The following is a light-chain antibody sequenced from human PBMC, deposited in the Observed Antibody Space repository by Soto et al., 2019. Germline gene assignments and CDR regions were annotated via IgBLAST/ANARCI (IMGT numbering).Light chain of an antibody. V-gene: IGKV1-8*01. J-gene: IGKJ2*01. CDR3: HQYYTYPQT. CDR1: QGISSY. Sequence: AIRMTQSPSSFSAPTGDRVTITCRASQGISSYLAWYQQKPGKAPKLLVYAASTFQYGVPSRCSGSGSGTYFTVTISCLQSEDFATYFCHQYYTYPQTFGQGAKLEIK. CDR2: AAS.